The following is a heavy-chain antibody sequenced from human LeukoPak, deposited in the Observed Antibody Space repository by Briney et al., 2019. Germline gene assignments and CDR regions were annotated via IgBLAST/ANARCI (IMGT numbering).Heavy chain of an antibody. CDR3: ASRELGYCSGGSCYSPEYYYYYMDV. J-gene: IGHJ6*03. CDR2: IYTSGST. V-gene: IGHV4-59*10. CDR1: GGSFSGYY. Sequence: SSETLSLTCAVYGGSFSGYYWSWIRQPAGKGLEWIGRIYTSGSTNYNPSLKSRVTISVDTSKNQFSLKLSSVTAADTAVYYCASRELGYCSGGSCYSPEYYYYYMDVWGKGTTVTISS. D-gene: IGHD2-15*01.